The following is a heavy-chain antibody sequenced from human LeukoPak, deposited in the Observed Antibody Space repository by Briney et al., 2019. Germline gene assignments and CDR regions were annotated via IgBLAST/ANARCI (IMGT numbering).Heavy chain of an antibody. J-gene: IGHJ4*02. V-gene: IGHV3-23*01. Sequence: PGGSLRLSCAASGFTFSSYAMSWVRQAPGKGLEWVSAISGSGGSTYYADSVKGRFTISRDNSKNTLYLQKNSLRAEDTAVYYCAKAGGGYCSSTSCERHPFDYWGQGTLVTVSS. D-gene: IGHD2-2*01. CDR3: AKAGGGYCSSTSCERHPFDY. CDR1: GFTFSSYA. CDR2: ISGSGGST.